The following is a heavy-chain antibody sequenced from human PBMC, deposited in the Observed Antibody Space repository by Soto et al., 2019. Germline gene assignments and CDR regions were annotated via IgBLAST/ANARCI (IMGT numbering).Heavy chain of an antibody. CDR2: SSGSGGST. V-gene: IGHV3-23*01. J-gene: IGHJ4*02. CDR1: GFTFSSYA. CDR3: ATAYYDILTGLPARGLGYFDY. Sequence: EVQLLESGGGLVQPGGSLRLSCAASGFTFSSYAMSCVRQAPGKGLDWVSASSGSGGSTYYADSVKGRFTISRDNSKNTLYLQMNSLRAEDTAVYYCATAYYDILTGLPARGLGYFDYWGQGTLVTVSS. D-gene: IGHD3-9*01.